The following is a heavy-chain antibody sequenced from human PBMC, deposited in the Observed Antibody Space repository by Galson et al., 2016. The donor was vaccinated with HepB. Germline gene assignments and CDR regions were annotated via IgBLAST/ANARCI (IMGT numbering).Heavy chain of an antibody. J-gene: IGHJ6*02. D-gene: IGHD3-10*01. CDR2: ISGSINAT. CDR1: GFTFTNYA. CDR3: AKLPSRYYGSGAGYGMDI. V-gene: IGHV3-23*01. Sequence: SMRLSCAASGFTFTNYAMTWVRQAPGKGLQWVSGISGSINATYYADSVKGRIITSRDDSKNKLYLQMHSLRAEDTALYYCAKLPSRYYGSGAGYGMDIWGQGTTVAVSS.